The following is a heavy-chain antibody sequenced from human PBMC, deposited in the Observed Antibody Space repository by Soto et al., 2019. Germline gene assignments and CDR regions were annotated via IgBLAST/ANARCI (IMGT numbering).Heavy chain of an antibody. J-gene: IGHJ3*02. CDR1: GFTFSTYA. Sequence: EAQLLESGGGLVQPGGSLRLSCAASGFTFSTYAMSWVRQAPGKGLEWVSAISGSGGTIYYAESVKGRFTISRDNSINTLYLQMSSLRTEDTAVYYCAHPRGYGVFDAYDIWGQGTMVTVS. V-gene: IGHV3-23*01. CDR3: AHPRGYGVFDAYDI. CDR2: ISGSGGTI. D-gene: IGHD4-17*01.